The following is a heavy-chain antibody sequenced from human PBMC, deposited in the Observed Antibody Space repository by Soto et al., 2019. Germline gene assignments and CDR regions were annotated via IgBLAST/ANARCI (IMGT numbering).Heavy chain of an antibody. D-gene: IGHD2-21*02. CDR3: ARASRLGWLHEHIVVVTANQYYFDY. J-gene: IGHJ4*02. Sequence: SETLSLTCTVSGGSISSYYWSWIRQPPGKGLEWIGYIYYSGSTNYNPSLKSRVTISVDTSKNQFSLKLSSVTAADTAVYYCARASRLGWLHEHIVVVTANQYYFDYWGQGTLVTVSS. CDR1: GGSISSYY. CDR2: IYYSGST. V-gene: IGHV4-59*01.